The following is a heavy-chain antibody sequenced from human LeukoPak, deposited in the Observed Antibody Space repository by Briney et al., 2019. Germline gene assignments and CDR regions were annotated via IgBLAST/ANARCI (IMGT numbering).Heavy chain of an antibody. CDR3: ARERYYYYYMDV. CDR2: INHSGST. V-gene: IGHV4-34*01. CDR1: GGSFXGXX. Sequence: GGSFXGXXXSXIRXXPGXGXXWIGEINHSGSTNYNPSLKSRVTISVDTSKNQFSLKLSSVTAADTAVYYCARERYYYYYMDVWGKGTTVTVSS. J-gene: IGHJ6*03.